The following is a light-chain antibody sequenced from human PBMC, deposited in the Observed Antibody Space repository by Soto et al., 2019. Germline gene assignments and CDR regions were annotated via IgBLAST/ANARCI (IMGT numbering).Light chain of an antibody. CDR1: QRVCRGY. CDR3: QQYGSSIFT. Sequence: EIVLTQPPGTLSLSQGEMATPPSGAVQRVCRGYLGWNQQNPGQAPRPLIYEASTRATGIPDRFSGSGYGTDFTLNISRLEPEDFAVYYCQQYGSSIFTFGPGTKVDIK. V-gene: IGKV3-20*01. CDR2: EAS. J-gene: IGKJ3*01.